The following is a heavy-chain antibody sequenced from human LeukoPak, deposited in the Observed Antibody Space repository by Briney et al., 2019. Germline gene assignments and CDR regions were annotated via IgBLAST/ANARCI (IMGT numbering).Heavy chain of an antibody. CDR3: ARPVYSGYDFLVGYFDL. J-gene: IGHJ2*01. Sequence: PSETLSLTCTVSGGSISSSSYYWGWIRQPPGKGLEWIGSIYYSGSTYYNPSLKSRVTISVDTSKNQFSLKLSSVTAADTAVYYCARPVYSGYDFLVGYFDLWGRGTLVTVSS. CDR2: IYYSGST. D-gene: IGHD5-12*01. V-gene: IGHV4-39*01. CDR1: GGSISSSSYY.